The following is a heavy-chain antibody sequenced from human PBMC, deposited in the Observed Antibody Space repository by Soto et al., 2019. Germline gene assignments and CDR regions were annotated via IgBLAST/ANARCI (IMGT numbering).Heavy chain of an antibody. D-gene: IGHD5-18*01. V-gene: IGHV3-53*02. CDR1: GFTVSTNY. CDR3: AREEYSPNAGFDY. J-gene: IGHJ4*02. Sequence: EVQLVETGGGLIQPGGSLRLSCAASGFTVSTNYMTWVRQAPGKGLAWFSMLYSGGSTFSADSVKGRFTISRDNAKNTLPLQRNSRRAEDTAVDDCAREEYSPNAGFDYWGQGTLVTVSS. CDR2: LYSGGST.